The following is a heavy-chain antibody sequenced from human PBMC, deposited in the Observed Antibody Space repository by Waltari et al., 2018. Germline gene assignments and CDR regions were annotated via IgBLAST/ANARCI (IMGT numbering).Heavy chain of an antibody. CDR1: GYTFTSYD. CDR3: ARGLRSYSNPRGYFDY. V-gene: IGHV1-8*03. Sequence: QVQLVQSGAEVKKPGASVTVSCTASGYTFTSYDINWVRQAPGQGLEWMGWMNPKSGNTGYAQKFQGRGTITRNTSISTAYMELSSLRSEDTAVYYCARGLRSYSNPRGYFDYWGQGTLVTVSS. J-gene: IGHJ4*02. CDR2: MNPKSGNT. D-gene: IGHD4-4*01.